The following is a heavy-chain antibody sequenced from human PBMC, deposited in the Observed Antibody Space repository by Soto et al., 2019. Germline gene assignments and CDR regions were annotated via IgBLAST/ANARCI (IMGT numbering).Heavy chain of an antibody. D-gene: IGHD5-18*01. CDR3: VRQGYGPLHGLVDV. Sequence: PSDTLSLTCTVSGGSMSGYYWSWIRLPPGKPMEWIGYVHDSWGAAYNPSLRSRVAISLDTSKSQFSLSLTSVSATDTAMYYCVRQGYGPLHGLVDVWGQGTTVT. V-gene: IGHV4-59*08. CDR2: VHDSWGA. J-gene: IGHJ6*02. CDR1: GGSMSGYY.